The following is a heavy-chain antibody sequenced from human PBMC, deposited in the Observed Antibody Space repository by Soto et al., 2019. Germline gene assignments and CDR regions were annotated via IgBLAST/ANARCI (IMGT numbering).Heavy chain of an antibody. CDR3: ASDQTKWLRDASDI. CDR2: ISPYNGDT. Sequence: QVQLVQSGAEVKKPGASVKVSCKASGYTFVSFGINWVRQAPGQGLEWLGRISPYNGDTSYAEKFRGRVAMTTDTSSSTVYLELRSLRSDDTSVYYCASDQTKWLRDASDIWGQGSMVTVSS. J-gene: IGHJ3*02. D-gene: IGHD2-8*01. CDR1: GYTFVSFG. V-gene: IGHV1-18*01.